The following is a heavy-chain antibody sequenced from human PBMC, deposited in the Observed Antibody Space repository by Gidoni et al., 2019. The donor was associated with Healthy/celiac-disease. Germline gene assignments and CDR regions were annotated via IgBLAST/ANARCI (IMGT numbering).Heavy chain of an antibody. Sequence: QLQLQESGPGLVKPSETLSLTCTVSGGSISSSSYYWGWIRQPPGKGLEWIGSIYYSGSTYYNPSLKSRVTISVDTSKNQFSRKLSSVTAADTAVYYCARHDVVGATITYYYYGMDVWGQGTTVTVSS. CDR3: ARHDVVGATITYYYYGMDV. D-gene: IGHD1-26*01. V-gene: IGHV4-39*01. CDR1: GGSISSSSYY. CDR2: IYYSGST. J-gene: IGHJ6*02.